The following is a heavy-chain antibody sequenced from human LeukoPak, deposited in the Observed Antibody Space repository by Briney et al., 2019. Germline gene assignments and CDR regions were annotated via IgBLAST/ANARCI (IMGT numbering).Heavy chain of an antibody. Sequence: GRSLRLSCAASGFTFSSYAMHWVRQAPGKGLEWVAFISYDGSTKYYADSVKGPFTISRDNSKSTLYLQMNSLRPEDTAVYYCARVVGGTWLVDHWGQGTLVTVSS. CDR2: ISYDGSTK. D-gene: IGHD1-26*01. CDR1: GFTFSSYA. J-gene: IGHJ4*02. CDR3: ARVVGGTWLVDH. V-gene: IGHV3-30-3*01.